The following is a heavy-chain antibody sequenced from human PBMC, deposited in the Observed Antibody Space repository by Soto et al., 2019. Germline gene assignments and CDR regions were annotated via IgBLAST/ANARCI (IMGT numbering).Heavy chain of an antibody. Sequence: QITLKESGPPLVKPTQTLTLTCACSGFSIRNSGVGVGWIRQPPGKALEWLALIYWDDDKRYSPSLKSRLSISRDTSKNEVVLTMTNMEPVDTGTYYCAYGAISINHAYDVWGQGTLVTDPS. V-gene: IGHV2-5*02. J-gene: IGHJ4*02. CDR1: GFSIRNSGVG. CDR2: IYWDDDK. CDR3: AYGAISINHAYDV. D-gene: IGHD3-16*01.